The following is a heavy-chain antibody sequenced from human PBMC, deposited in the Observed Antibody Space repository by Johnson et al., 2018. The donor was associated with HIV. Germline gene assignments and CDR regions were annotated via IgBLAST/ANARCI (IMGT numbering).Heavy chain of an antibody. J-gene: IGHJ3*02. D-gene: IGHD6-13*01. CDR3: AKDGGARGSSWYEGVFDI. CDR1: GFTFRSYS. V-gene: IGHV3-30*18. CDR2: ISYDGSNK. Sequence: QMLLVESGGGVVQPGRSLRLSCAASGFTFRSYSMHWVRQAPGKGLEWVAVISYDGSNKYYADSVKGRFTISRANSKNTLYLQINSLRAEDTAVYYCAKDGGARGSSWYEGVFDIWGQGTMVTVSS.